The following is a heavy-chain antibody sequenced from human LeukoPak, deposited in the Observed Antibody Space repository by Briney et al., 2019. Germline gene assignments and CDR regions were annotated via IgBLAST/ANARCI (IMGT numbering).Heavy chain of an antibody. CDR2: IDDSGNT. CDR3: ARDSCPSALPYMDV. Sequence: KPSETLSLTCFVSGGSMKNSYWTWIRQAPGKGLEWIGNIDDSGNTNYSPSLKSRVTISLDTSKNRFSLRVTSVTAADTALFFCARDSCPSALPYMDVWGKGTTVTVSS. CDR1: GGSMKNSY. V-gene: IGHV4-59*01. D-gene: IGHD2-2*01. J-gene: IGHJ6*03.